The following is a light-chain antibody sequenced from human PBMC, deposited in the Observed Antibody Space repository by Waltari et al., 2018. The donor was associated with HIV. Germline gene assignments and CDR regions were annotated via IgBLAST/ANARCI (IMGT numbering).Light chain of an antibody. CDR3: QVWDTSGDFWE. CDR2: DDS. Sequence: SYVLTQAPSVSVAPGQTARITCGGANIGSKRVHWYQQRTGQAPLLVVDDDSDRPSGIPERISGSNSGNTATLTINRVEGGDEADYYCQVWDTSGDFWEFGGGTKLTVL. J-gene: IGLJ3*02. CDR1: NIGSKR. V-gene: IGLV3-21*02.